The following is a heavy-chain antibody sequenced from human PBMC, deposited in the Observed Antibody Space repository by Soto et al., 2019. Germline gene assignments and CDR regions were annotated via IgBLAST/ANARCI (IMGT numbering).Heavy chain of an antibody. CDR3: ARDIYCSSTSCYWYYYGMDV. CDR2: LNGGTGQT. D-gene: IGHD2-2*01. J-gene: IGHJ6*02. V-gene: IGHV1-3*01. Sequence: ASVKVSCKASGYTFSTYAMHWVRQAPGQSLEWMGWLNGGTGQTRYSQKFQDRVIITRDTSASTGYMELSSLRSEDTAVYYCARDIYCSSTSCYWYYYGMDVWGQGTTVTVSS. CDR1: GYTFSTYA.